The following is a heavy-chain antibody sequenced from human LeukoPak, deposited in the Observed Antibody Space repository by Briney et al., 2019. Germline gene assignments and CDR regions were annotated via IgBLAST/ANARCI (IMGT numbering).Heavy chain of an antibody. J-gene: IGHJ4*01. V-gene: IGHV3-23*01. CDR1: GFTFSSYA. D-gene: IGHD6-13*01. CDR3: AKVQDISSWYESFDY. Sequence: GGSLRLSCAASGFTFSSYAMSWVRQAPVKGLDLVSAISGRGVSTYYADSVKGRFTVSRDNSKNTLYLQMSSLRADDTAVYFCAKVQDISSWYESFDYWGHGTLVTVSS. CDR2: ISGRGVST.